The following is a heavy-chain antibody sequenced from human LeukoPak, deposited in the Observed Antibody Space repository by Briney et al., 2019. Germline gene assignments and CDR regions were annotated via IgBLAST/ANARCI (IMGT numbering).Heavy chain of an antibody. Sequence: GGPLRLSCAASGFTFSSYSMNWVRQATWKGLEWVSSISSSSSYIYYADSVKGRFTISRDNAKNSLYLQMNSLRAEDTAVYYCARDHTVTTAGYWGQGTLVTVSS. CDR3: ARDHTVTTAGY. CDR1: GFTFSSYS. D-gene: IGHD4-17*01. CDR2: ISSSSSYI. V-gene: IGHV3-21*01. J-gene: IGHJ4*02.